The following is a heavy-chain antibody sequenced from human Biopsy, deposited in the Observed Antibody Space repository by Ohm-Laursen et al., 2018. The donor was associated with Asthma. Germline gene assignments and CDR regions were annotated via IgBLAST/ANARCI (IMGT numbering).Heavy chain of an antibody. Sequence: SLRLSCTASGFDLRDYTMNWVRQAPGKGPEWVASISSLSRYIYHATSLRGRFTISRDNAKRSLYLQMDSLRGDDTAVYYCSRDFTIGSGSPFHFWGRGTLVTASS. CDR3: SRDFTIGSGSPFHF. D-gene: IGHD3-10*01. V-gene: IGHV3-21*01. CDR1: GFDLRDYT. CDR2: ISSLSRYI. J-gene: IGHJ4*02.